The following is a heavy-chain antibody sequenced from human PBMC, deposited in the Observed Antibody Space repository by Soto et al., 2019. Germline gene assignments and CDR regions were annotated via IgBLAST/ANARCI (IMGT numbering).Heavy chain of an antibody. D-gene: IGHD3-22*01. Sequence: TSETLSLTCAVSGASVTSDDYYWSWIRQPPGKGLEWIGYIYHSGSTYYNPSLKSRASISIDTSQNQFSLKLTSLTAADTAVYYCARDPIFYYASSGYGGSYFDYWGQGSRVTVSS. CDR3: ARDPIFYYASSGYGGSYFDY. CDR1: GASVTSDDYY. CDR2: IYHSGST. J-gene: IGHJ4*02. V-gene: IGHV4-30-4*01.